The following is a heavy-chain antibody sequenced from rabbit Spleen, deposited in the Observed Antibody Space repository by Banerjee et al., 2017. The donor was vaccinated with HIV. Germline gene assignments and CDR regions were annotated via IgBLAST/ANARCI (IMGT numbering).Heavy chain of an antibody. D-gene: IGHD1-1*01. CDR3: ARDLVAVIGWNFNL. CDR1: GFTLSTYY. V-gene: IGHV1S7*01. Sequence: QLMESGGGLVQPGGSLKLSCKASGFTLSTYYMNWVRQAPGKGLEWIGYIDPVFGITYYANWVNGRFSISRENAQNTMFLQMTSLTDADTATYFCARDLVAVIGWNFNLWGPGTLVTVS. J-gene: IGHJ4*01. CDR2: IDPVFGIT.